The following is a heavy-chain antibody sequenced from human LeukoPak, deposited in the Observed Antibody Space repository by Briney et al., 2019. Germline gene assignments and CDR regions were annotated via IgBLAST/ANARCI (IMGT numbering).Heavy chain of an antibody. CDR1: GFTFSSYA. CDR2: ITTSGSST. CDR3: ARACSGGSCYLAAFDV. J-gene: IGHJ3*01. Sequence: GGSLRLSCAASGFTFSSYALSWVRQAPGKGLEWVLAITTSGSSTYYADSVKGRFTISRDNSKNTLYLLMNSLRAEDTAVYYCARACSGGSCYLAAFDVWGQGTMVTVSS. V-gene: IGHV3-23*01. D-gene: IGHD2-15*01.